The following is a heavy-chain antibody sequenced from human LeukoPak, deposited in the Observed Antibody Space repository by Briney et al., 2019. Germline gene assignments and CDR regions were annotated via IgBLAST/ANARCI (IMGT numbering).Heavy chain of an antibody. V-gene: IGHV4-59*08. CDR2: IYYSGST. Sequence: PSETLSLTCTVSGGSISSYYWSWIRQPSGKGLEWIGYIYYSGSTNYNPSLKSRVTISVDTSKNQFSLKLSSVTAADTAVYYCARLPPLLWFGELSFYGMDVWGQGTTVTVSS. CDR1: GGSISSYY. J-gene: IGHJ6*02. CDR3: ARLPPLLWFGELSFYGMDV. D-gene: IGHD3-10*01.